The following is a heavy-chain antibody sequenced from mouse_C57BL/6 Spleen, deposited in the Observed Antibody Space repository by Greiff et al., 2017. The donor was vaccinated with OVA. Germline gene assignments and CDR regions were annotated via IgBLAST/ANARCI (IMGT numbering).Heavy chain of an antibody. CDR1: GYTFTDYY. V-gene: IGHV1-26*01. Sequence: VQLQQSGPELVKPGASVKISCKASGYTFTDYYMNWVKQSHGKSLEWIGDINPNNGGTSYNQKFKGKATLTVDKSSSTAYMELRSLTSEDSAVYYCASGDYDGNAMDYWGQGTSVTVSS. CDR2: INPNNGGT. CDR3: ASGDYDGNAMDY. J-gene: IGHJ4*01. D-gene: IGHD2-4*01.